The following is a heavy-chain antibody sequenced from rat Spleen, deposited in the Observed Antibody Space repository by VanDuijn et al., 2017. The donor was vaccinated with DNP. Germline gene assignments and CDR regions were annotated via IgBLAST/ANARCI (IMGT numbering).Heavy chain of an antibody. CDR1: GFSFSYYY. Sequence: EVQLVESGGGLVQPGRSLKLSCAASGFSFSYYYMAWVRQAPAKGLEWVAYIGSPAYAPYYTDSVKGRFTISRDNAEGTLYLQMDSLRSEDTATYYCVRWNSGHFDYWGQGVMVTVSS. V-gene: IGHV5-25*01. D-gene: IGHD4-3*01. CDR2: IGSPAYAP. J-gene: IGHJ2*01. CDR3: VRWNSGHFDY.